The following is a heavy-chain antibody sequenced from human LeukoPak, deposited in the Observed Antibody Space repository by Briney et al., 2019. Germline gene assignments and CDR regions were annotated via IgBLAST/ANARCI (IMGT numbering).Heavy chain of an antibody. CDR3: ARYSSGRPPFDY. CDR1: GYTFTGYY. D-gene: IGHD3-22*01. Sequence: ASVKVSCKASGYTFTGYYMHWVRQAPGQGLEWMGWINSNSGGTNYAQKLQGRVTMTRDTSISTAYMELSSLRSDDTAVYYCARYSSGRPPFDYWGQGTLVTVSS. J-gene: IGHJ4*02. V-gene: IGHV1-2*02. CDR2: INSNSGGT.